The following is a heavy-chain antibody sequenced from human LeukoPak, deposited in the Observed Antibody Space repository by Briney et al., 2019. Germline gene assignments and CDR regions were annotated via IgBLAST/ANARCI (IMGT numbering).Heavy chain of an antibody. J-gene: IGHJ4*02. CDR2: IRYDGSNK. V-gene: IGHV3-30*02. Sequence: GGSLRLSCAASGFTFSSYGMHWVRQAPGKGLEWVAFIRYDGSNKYYADSVKGRFTISRDNSKNTLYLQMNSLRAEDTAVYYCAKDYGSSSWYVDYWGQGTLVTVSS. CDR3: AKDYGSSSWYVDY. D-gene: IGHD6-13*01. CDR1: GFTFSSYG.